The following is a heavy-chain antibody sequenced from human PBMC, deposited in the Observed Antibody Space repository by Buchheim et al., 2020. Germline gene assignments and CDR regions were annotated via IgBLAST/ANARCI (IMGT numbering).Heavy chain of an antibody. V-gene: IGHV3-11*05. Sequence: QVQLVDSGGGLVKPGGSLRLSCAASGFTFSDYYMSWIRQAPGKGLEWVSYISSYSSYTNYADSVKGRFTISRGNAKNSLYLQMNSLRTEDTAVYYCARAQYSSSSGYSSGWWDYWGQGTL. CDR2: ISSYSSYT. CDR1: GFTFSDYY. J-gene: IGHJ4*02. D-gene: IGHD6-19*01. CDR3: ARAQYSSSSGYSSGWWDY.